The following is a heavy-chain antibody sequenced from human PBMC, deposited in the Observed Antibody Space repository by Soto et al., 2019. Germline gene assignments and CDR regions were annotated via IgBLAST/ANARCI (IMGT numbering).Heavy chain of an antibody. J-gene: IGHJ5*02. CDR2: IYNSGNT. Sequence: SETTSLTCAVSGGPISSGFYSWSWIRQPPGQGLEWIGYIYNSGNTYYNPSLMSRVTISVDRSQNHFSLKLTSVTAADTAVYYCARGSDGVWNWFDPWGQGTQVTVSS. D-gene: IGHD2-21*02. CDR3: ARGSDGVWNWFDP. V-gene: IGHV4-30-2*01. CDR1: GGPISSGFYS.